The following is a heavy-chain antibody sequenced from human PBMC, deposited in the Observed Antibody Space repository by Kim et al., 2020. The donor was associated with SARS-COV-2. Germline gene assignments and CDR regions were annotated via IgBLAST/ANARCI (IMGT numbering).Heavy chain of an antibody. J-gene: IGHJ4*02. V-gene: IGHV3-66*01. CDR2: SYSGGST. Sequence: GGSLRLSCAASGFTVSSNYMSWVLQAPGKGLEWVSVSYSGGSTYYADSVKGRFTISRDNSKNTLYLQMNSLRAEDTAVYYCARDGGYSGYDDYYFDYWGQGTLVTVSS. CDR1: GFTVSSNY. D-gene: IGHD5-12*01. CDR3: ARDGGYSGYDDYYFDY.